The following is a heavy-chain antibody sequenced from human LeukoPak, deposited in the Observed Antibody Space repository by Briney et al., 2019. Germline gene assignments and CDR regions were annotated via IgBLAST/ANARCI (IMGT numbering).Heavy chain of an antibody. D-gene: IGHD2-15*01. J-gene: IGHJ4*02. CDR2: IFSSGTT. CDR1: GASINTYY. Sequence: SETLSLTCTVSGASINTYYWSRIRQPAGKGLEWIGRIFSSGTTNYNPSLKGRVTISVDTSKNQFSLKLTSVPAADTALYYCARDRVDRYFDFWGQGILVTVSS. CDR3: ARDRVDRYFDF. V-gene: IGHV4-4*07.